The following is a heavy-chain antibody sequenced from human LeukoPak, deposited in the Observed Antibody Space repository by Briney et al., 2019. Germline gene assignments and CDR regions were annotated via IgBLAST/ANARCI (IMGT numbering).Heavy chain of an antibody. D-gene: IGHD1-26*01. CDR1: GGSITTTNF. V-gene: IGHV4-4*02. CDR2: ISLRGRT. Sequence: PSGTLSLTCGVSGGSITTTNFWSWVRPPPGGGLEWIGEISLRGRTQYNPSLKSRVNISIDESKNHIYLSLASVTAADTAVYYCSRESGPYCPFGHWGQGTLVAVTS. CDR3: SRESGPYCPFGH. J-gene: IGHJ5*02.